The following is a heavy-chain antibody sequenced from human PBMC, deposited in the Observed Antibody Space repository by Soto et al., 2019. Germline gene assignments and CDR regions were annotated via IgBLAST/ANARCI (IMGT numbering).Heavy chain of an antibody. V-gene: IGHV5-10-1*01. J-gene: IGHJ6*02. CDR2: IDPSDSYT. CDR3: ARRVTMVRGEPYYGMDV. Sequence: PGESLKISCKGSGYSFTSYWISWVRQMPGKGLEWMGRIDPSDSYTNYSPSFQGHVTISADKSISTAYLQWSSLKASDTAMYYCARRVTMVRGEPYYGMDVWGQGTTVTVSS. D-gene: IGHD3-10*01. CDR1: GYSFTSYW.